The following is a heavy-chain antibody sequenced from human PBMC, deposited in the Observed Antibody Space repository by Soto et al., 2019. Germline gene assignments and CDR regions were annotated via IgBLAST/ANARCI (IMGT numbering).Heavy chain of an antibody. CDR3: ARGRIGATYFDY. CDR1: CGSIISGGYY. Sequence: SETLSLTCTVSCGSIISGGYYWSWIRQHPGKGLEWIGYIYYSGSTYYNPSLKSRVTISVDTSKNRFSLKLSSVTAADTAVYYCARGRIGATYFDYWGQGTLVTVSS. D-gene: IGHD1-26*01. J-gene: IGHJ4*02. CDR2: IYYSGST. V-gene: IGHV4-31*03.